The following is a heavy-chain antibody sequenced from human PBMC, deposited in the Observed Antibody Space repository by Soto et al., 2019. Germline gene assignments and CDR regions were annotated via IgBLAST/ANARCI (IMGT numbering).Heavy chain of an antibody. CDR3: ARYYDSRRYHFDD. J-gene: IGHJ4*02. CDR2: IIPICGTE. D-gene: IGHD3-22*01. V-gene: IGHV1-69*01. Sequence: QVQLVQSGAEVKKPGSSVKVSCKASGGTFSSYAISWVRQAPGQGLEWMGGIIPICGTEYYAQKFQGRVTITNDEYTSTAYMELSSVKSEDTAVYDCARYYDSRRYHFDDWGQGTLVTVSS. CDR1: GGTFSSYA.